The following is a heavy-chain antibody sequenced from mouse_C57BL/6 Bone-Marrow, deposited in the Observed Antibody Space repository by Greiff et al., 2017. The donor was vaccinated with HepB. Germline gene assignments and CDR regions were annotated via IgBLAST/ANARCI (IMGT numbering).Heavy chain of an antibody. D-gene: IGHD1-1*01. V-gene: IGHV1-81*01. CDR1: GYTFTSYG. CDR3: ARKSITQVVEDYYSIAY. J-gene: IGHJ4*01. Sequence: QVQLQQSGAELARPGASVKLSCKASGYTFTSYGISWVKQRTGQGLEWIGEIYPRSGNNYYNEKFKGKATLAADKSSSTAYMELRSLTSEDSSVYFCARKSITQVVEDYYSIAYWGQGTSGPVSS. CDR2: IYPRSGNN.